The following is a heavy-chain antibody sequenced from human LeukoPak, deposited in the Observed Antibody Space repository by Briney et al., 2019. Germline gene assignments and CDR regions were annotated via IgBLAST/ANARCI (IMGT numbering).Heavy chain of an antibody. Sequence: GGSLTLSCPASGFTFSDYYMSWIRQAAGKGLEWVSYISSSGRTIYYANSVTGRFTISRDNAKNSLYLQLNSLRAEDTAVYYCARGTSDYVWGSYRYFDYWGQGTLVTVSS. J-gene: IGHJ4*02. V-gene: IGHV3-11*04. CDR1: GFTFSDYY. D-gene: IGHD3-16*02. CDR3: ARGTSDYVWGSYRYFDY. CDR2: ISSSGRTI.